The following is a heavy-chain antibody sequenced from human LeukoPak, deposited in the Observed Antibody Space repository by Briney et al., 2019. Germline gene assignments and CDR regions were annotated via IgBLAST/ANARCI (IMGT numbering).Heavy chain of an antibody. J-gene: IGHJ2*01. CDR3: ARLKMGAYFDL. Sequence: SETLSLTCPVSAASITTYYWSWIRQPPGKGLEWVGYIFYTGDTSHSPSLKSRVTISLDTSKNQFSLKLRSVTAADTAVYYCARLKMGAYFDLWGRGTLVTVSS. V-gene: IGHV4-59*08. CDR1: AASITTYY. CDR2: IFYTGDT. D-gene: IGHD3-16*01.